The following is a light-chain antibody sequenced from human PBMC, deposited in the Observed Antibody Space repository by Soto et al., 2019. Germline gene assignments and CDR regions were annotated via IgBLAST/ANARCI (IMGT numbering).Light chain of an antibody. CDR2: EVN. J-gene: IGLJ1*01. V-gene: IGLV2-14*01. CDR3: FSVTTTSTHV. CDR1: SSDIGAYDY. Sequence: QSALTQPASLSGSPGQSITISCTGTSSDIGAYDYVSWFQQHPGKAPKLMISEVNNRPSGVSNRFSGSKSGNTAYLTISGLQVDDEAEYFCFSVTTTSTHVFGTGTKLTVL.